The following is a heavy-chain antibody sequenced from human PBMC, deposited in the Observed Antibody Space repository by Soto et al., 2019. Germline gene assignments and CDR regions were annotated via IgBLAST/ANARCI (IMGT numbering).Heavy chain of an antibody. CDR3: ARGSGYYYWDDY. D-gene: IGHD3-22*01. V-gene: IGHV1-3*05. Sequence: QVQLVQSGAAEKKPGASVKVSCKASGYTFTSYAMHWVRQAPGQRLEWMGWINAGNGNTKYSQKFQGRVTITRHTSASTAYMELSSLRSEDTAVYYCARGSGYYYWDDYWGQGTLVTVSS. CDR2: INAGNGNT. J-gene: IGHJ4*02. CDR1: GYTFTSYA.